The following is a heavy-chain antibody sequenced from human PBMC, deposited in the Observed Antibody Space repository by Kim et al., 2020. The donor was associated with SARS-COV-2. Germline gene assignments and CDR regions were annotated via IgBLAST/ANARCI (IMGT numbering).Heavy chain of an antibody. Sequence: PYFQGQVTISADKSISTAYLQWSSLKASDTAMYYCARHVNTGVLRGVFDYWGQGTLVTVSS. J-gene: IGHJ4*02. V-gene: IGHV5-51*01. D-gene: IGHD3-10*01. CDR3: ARHVNTGVLRGVFDY.